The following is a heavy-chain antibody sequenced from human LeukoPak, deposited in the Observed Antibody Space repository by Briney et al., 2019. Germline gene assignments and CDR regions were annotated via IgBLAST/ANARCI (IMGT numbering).Heavy chain of an antibody. D-gene: IGHD1-1*01. CDR2: ISYDGNLK. V-gene: IGHV3-30*03. J-gene: IGHJ4*02. CDR3: TRPNWNDDEEDFDY. Sequence: PGGSLRLSCVASGFMFSNYAMHWVRQAPGKGLEWVAVISYDGNLKHYGDSVQGRFTISRDNSKNTLYLQMNSLKTEDTAVYYCTRPNWNDDEEDFDYWGQGTLVTVSS. CDR1: GFMFSNYA.